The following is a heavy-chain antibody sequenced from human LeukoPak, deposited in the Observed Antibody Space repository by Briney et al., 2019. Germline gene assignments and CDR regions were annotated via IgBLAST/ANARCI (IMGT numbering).Heavy chain of an antibody. V-gene: IGHV1-18*01. Sequence: ASVKVSCKASGYTFTSYGISWVRQAPGQGLEWMRWISAYNGNTNYAQKLQGRVTMTTDTSTSTAYMELRSLRSDDTAVYYCAAFEGATGYFDYWGQGTLVTVSS. CDR3: AAFEGATGYFDY. CDR2: ISAYNGNT. J-gene: IGHJ4*02. CDR1: GYTFTSYG. D-gene: IGHD1-26*01.